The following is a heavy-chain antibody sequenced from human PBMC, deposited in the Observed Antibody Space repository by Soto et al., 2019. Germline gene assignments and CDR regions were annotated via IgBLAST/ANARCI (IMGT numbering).Heavy chain of an antibody. CDR1: GFTFSNYA. J-gene: IGHJ3*02. CDR2: ISGSGSST. V-gene: IGHV3-23*01. CDR3: ARRRPSWAFDI. D-gene: IGHD6-6*01. Sequence: EVQLLESGGGLVQPGGSLRLSCAASGFTFSNYAMNWVRQAPGKGLEWVSVISGSGSSTYYADSVKGRFSISRDHSKHALYLQRRSLRAEETAVYCCARRRPSWAFDIWGQGTRVTVSS.